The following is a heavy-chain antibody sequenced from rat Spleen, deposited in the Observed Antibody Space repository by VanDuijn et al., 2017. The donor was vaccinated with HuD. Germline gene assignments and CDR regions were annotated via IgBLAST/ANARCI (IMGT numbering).Heavy chain of an antibody. CDR2: INYDGSST. V-gene: IGHV5-29*01. CDR3: TRGTYFRH. Sequence: EVQLVESDGGLVLPGRSLKLSCAAAGFISSDHYMAWVRQAPTKGPEWVATINYDGSSTFYRDSVRARFTVSRDIAKSTLYLHMNDLRSEDTATYYCTRGTYFRHWGQGVMVTVSS. CDR1: GFISSDHY. J-gene: IGHJ2*01. D-gene: IGHD4-6*01.